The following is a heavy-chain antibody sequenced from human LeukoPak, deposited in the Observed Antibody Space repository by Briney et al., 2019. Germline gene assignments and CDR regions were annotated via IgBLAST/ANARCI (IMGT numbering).Heavy chain of an antibody. CDR2: MYSSGGT. CDR3: TRRTYSAYMDV. Sequence: SETLSLTCTVSGGSLISNTYYWVWIRQPPGKGLEWIANMYSSGGTQYNPSLTNRVTISVDTSMNQFFLSLSSVTAADTAVYFCTRRTYSAYMDVWGQGTTVTVSS. J-gene: IGHJ6*03. D-gene: IGHD1-7*01. CDR1: GGSLISNTYY. V-gene: IGHV4-39*01.